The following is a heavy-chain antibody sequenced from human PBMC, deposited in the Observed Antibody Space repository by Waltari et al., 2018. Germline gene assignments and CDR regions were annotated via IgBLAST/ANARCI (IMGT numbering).Heavy chain of an antibody. CDR1: GFTFSSYW. V-gene: IGHV3-7*01. J-gene: IGHJ4*02. Sequence: EVQLVESGGGLVQPGGSLRLSCAASGFTFSSYWMSWVRQAPGKGLEWVANIKQDGSEKYYVDSVKGRFTISRDNAKNSLYLQMNSLRAEDTAVYYCARDRNYDYIWGSYGSYWGQGTLVTVSS. D-gene: IGHD3-16*01. CDR2: IKQDGSEK. CDR3: ARDRNYDYIWGSYGSY.